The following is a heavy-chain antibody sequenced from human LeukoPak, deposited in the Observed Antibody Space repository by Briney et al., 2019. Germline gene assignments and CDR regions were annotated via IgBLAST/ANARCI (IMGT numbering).Heavy chain of an antibody. CDR3: AKKWGVYSAYYYYMDV. Sequence: GGSLRLSCAASGFTFSSYAMSWVRQAPGKGLEWVSAISGSGGSTYYADSVKGRFTISRDSSKNTLYLQMNSLRAEDTAVYYCAKKWGVYSAYYYYMDVWGKGTTVTVSS. J-gene: IGHJ6*03. CDR1: GFTFSSYA. V-gene: IGHV3-23*01. CDR2: ISGSGGST. D-gene: IGHD1-26*01.